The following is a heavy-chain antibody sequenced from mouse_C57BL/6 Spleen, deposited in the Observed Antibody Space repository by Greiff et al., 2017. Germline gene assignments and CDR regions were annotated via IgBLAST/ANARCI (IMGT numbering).Heavy chain of an antibody. D-gene: IGHD2-4*01. CDR2: ISDGGSYT. J-gene: IGHJ3*01. Sequence: EVHLVESGGGLVKPGGSLKLSCAASGFTFSSYAMSWVRQTPEKRLEWVATISDGGSYTYYPDNVKGRFTISRDNAKNNLYLQMSHLKSEDTAMYYCAREEENDSAGFAYWGQGTLVTVAA. CDR3: AREEENDSAGFAY. V-gene: IGHV5-4*01. CDR1: GFTFSSYA.